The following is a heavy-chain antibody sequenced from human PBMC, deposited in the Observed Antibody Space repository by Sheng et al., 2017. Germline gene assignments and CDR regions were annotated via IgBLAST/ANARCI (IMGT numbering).Heavy chain of an antibody. CDR1: GFNFNIYE. CDR2: ISHSGHTI. Sequence: EVQLVESGGDLVQPGGSLRLSCVVSGFNFNIYEMHWVRQAPGRGLEWVSYISHSGHTILYADSVEGRFTISRDNARNSLYLQMNSLRAEDTALYYCARDRGYNGYHSPPDYWGQGTLVTVSS. V-gene: IGHV3-48*03. CDR3: ARDRGYNGYHSPPDY. J-gene: IGHJ4*02. D-gene: IGHD5-12*01.